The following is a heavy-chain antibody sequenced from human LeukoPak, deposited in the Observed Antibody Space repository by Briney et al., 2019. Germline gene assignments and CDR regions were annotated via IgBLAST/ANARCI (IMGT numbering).Heavy chain of an antibody. Sequence: GRSLRLSCAASGFTFSSYAMHWVRQAPGKGLEWVAVISDDGSNKYYADSVKGRFTISRDNSKNTLYLQMNSLRAEDTAVYYCARDKRVGVWPYFDYWGQGTLVTVSS. D-gene: IGHD2-8*01. CDR2: ISDDGSNK. CDR1: GFTFSSYA. J-gene: IGHJ4*02. CDR3: ARDKRVGVWPYFDY. V-gene: IGHV3-30-3*01.